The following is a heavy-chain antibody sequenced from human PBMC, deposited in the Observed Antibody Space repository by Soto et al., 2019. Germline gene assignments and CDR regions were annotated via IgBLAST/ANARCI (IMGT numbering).Heavy chain of an antibody. Sequence: QVQLVQSGAEVKKPGSSVKVSCKAPGGTFSSYAISWVRQAPGQGLEWMGGINPIFDTAKYAQKFQGRVTITADESTSTGYMELSSLRSEDTAVYYCARSQGGSSSLDIYYYYYYGMDVWGQGTTVTVSS. J-gene: IGHJ6*02. CDR2: INPIFDTA. CDR3: ARSQGGSSSLDIYYYYYYGMDV. CDR1: GGTFSSYA. V-gene: IGHV1-69*01. D-gene: IGHD2-15*01.